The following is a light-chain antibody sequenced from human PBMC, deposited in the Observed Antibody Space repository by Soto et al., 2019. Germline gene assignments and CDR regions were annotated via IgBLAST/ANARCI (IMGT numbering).Light chain of an antibody. V-gene: IGKV3D-15*01. Sequence: EIVITQSPATLSLSPGERATLSCRASQSVFSNLAWYQQKPGQAPRLLISGASSRATGIPARFSGSGSGTEFTLTISSLQSEDVAVYYCQQYNNWPPITFGQGTRLEIK. CDR1: QSVFSN. CDR3: QQYNNWPPIT. J-gene: IGKJ5*01. CDR2: GAS.